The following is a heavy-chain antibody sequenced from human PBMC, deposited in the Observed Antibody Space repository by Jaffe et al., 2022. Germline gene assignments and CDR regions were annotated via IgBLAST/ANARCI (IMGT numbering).Heavy chain of an antibody. J-gene: IGHJ4*02. V-gene: IGHV3-30*02. CDR3: AKDPQSYGDDPGDYFDY. CDR1: GFTFSSYG. CDR2: IRYDGSNK. Sequence: QVQLVESGGGVVQPGGSLRLSCAASGFTFSSYGMHWVRQAPGKGLEWVAFIRYDGSNKYYADSVKGRFTISRDNSKNTLYLQMNSLRAEDTAVYYCAKDPQSYGDDPGDYFDYWGQGTLVTVSS. D-gene: IGHD4-17*01.